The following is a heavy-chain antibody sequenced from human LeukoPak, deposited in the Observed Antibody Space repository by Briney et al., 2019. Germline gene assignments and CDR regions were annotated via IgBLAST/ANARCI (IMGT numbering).Heavy chain of an antibody. J-gene: IGHJ4*02. CDR3: ARDWRQIVVVTAIGFDY. CDR2: ISFDGSDK. D-gene: IGHD2-21*02. CDR1: GFTFSNYA. Sequence: LPGRSLRLSCAPSGFTFSNYAMHWVRQVPGKGLEWVAVISFDGSDKYYADSVKGRFTISRDNSKNTLYLLMNSLRAEDTAVYYCARDWRQIVVVTAIGFDYWGQGTLVTVSS. V-gene: IGHV3-30*04.